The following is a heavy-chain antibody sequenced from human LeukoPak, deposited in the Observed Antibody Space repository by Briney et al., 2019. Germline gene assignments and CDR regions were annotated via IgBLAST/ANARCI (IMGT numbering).Heavy chain of an antibody. Sequence: PGGSLRLSCAASGFTFSSYGMSWVRQAPGKGLEWVSAISGSGGSTYYADSVKGRFTISRDNSKNTLYPQMNSLRAEDTAVYYCASVVPAAMSLDYWGQGTLVTVSS. CDR1: GFTFSSYG. J-gene: IGHJ4*02. V-gene: IGHV3-23*01. D-gene: IGHD2-2*01. CDR3: ASVVPAAMSLDY. CDR2: ISGSGGST.